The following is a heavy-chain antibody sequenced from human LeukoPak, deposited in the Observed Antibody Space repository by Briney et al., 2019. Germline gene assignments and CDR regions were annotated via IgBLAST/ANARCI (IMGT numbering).Heavy chain of an antibody. D-gene: IGHD6-13*01. Sequence: GASVKVSFTASGGTFSSYAISWVRQAPGQGLEWMGGIIPIFGTANYAQRFQGRVTITADESTSTAYMELSSLRSEDTAVYYCARGSQYSSRRWFDPWGQGTLVTVSS. CDR1: GGTFSSYA. V-gene: IGHV1-69*13. J-gene: IGHJ5*02. CDR3: ARGSQYSSRRWFDP. CDR2: IIPIFGTA.